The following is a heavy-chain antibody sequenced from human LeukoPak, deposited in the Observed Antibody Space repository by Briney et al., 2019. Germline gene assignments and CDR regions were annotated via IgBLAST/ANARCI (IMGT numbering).Heavy chain of an antibody. CDR1: GFTFSNYA. CDR3: VKDLVPFVETMPTGIEAFDI. V-gene: IGHV3-64D*06. D-gene: IGHD1-14*01. J-gene: IGHJ3*02. Sequence: GGSLRLSCSASGFTFSNYALHWVRQAPGKGLEYVSGISNNGGSTYYADSVKGRFTISRDKSKNTLFLQMSSLRPEDTAVYYCVKDLVPFVETMPTGIEAFDIWGQGTMVTVSS. CDR2: ISNNGGST.